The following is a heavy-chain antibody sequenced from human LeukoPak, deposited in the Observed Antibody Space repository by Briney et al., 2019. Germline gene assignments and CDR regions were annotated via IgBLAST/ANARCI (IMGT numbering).Heavy chain of an antibody. V-gene: IGHV4-59*11. J-gene: IGHJ4*02. CDR2: FYYSGST. D-gene: IGHD1-14*01. CDR3: ARYNGALVS. Sequence: SETLSLTCTVSGGTIRSHYRSWIRQPPGKELEWIGYFYYSGSTNYNPSLKSRITISVETSKNQFSLKLSSVTAADTAVYYCARYNGALVSWGQGTLVTVSS. CDR1: GGTIRSHY.